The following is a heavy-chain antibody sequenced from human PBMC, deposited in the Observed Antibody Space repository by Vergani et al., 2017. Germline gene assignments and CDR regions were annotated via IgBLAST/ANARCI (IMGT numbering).Heavy chain of an antibody. CDR2: IRYDGSSE. CDR1: GFTLNTYG. D-gene: IGHD2/OR15-2a*01. J-gene: IGHJ6*02. V-gene: IGHV3-30*02. Sequence: QVQILQSGGGVVQPVGPLRLSCTLSGFTLNTYGIHWVRQAPGKGLEWVSFIRYDGSSEYNGDSVKGRFTISRDKSQNTVNLQMNSLRTEDTAVYFCANSVIAGNVGVAYFGMDVWGRGTTVTVSS. CDR3: ANSVIAGNVGVAYFGMDV.